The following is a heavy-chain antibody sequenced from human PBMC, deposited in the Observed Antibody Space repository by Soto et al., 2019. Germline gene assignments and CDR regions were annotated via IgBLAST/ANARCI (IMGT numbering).Heavy chain of an antibody. CDR2: ISGSGGST. V-gene: IGHV3-23*01. CDR3: AKDTDLNSGSYYY. Sequence: GGSLRLSCAASGFTFSSYAMHWVRQAPGKGLEWVSAISGSGGSTYYADSVKGRFTISRDNSKNTLYLQMNSLRAEDTAVYYCAKDTDLNSGSYYYWGQGTLVTVSS. CDR1: GFTFSSYA. J-gene: IGHJ4*02. D-gene: IGHD1-26*01.